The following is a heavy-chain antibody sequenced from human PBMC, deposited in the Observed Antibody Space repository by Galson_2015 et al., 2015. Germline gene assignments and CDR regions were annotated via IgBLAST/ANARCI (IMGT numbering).Heavy chain of an antibody. J-gene: IGHJ5*02. CDR1: GFSFSSHW. V-gene: IGHV3-7*04. CDR2: VNQEGRQE. Sequence: SLRLSCAGSGFSFSSHWMTWVRQAPGNGLEWVANVNQEGRQEYYVDSVKGRFTISRDNAKKSVYLQMDSLRVEDTAVYYCAGGLRWFDPWGQGTLVTVSS. CDR3: AGGLRWFDP.